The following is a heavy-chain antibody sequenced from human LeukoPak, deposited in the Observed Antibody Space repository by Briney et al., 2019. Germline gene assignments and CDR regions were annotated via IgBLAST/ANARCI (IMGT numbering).Heavy chain of an antibody. D-gene: IGHD1-1*01. CDR1: GGSTNSYY. V-gene: IGHV4-59*01. CDR2: IYYSGST. Sequence: SETLSLTWTVSGGSTNSYYWSCLRQPQGQGPEWIGYIYYSGSTNYNPSLKSRVTISVDTSKNQFSLKLSSVTAADTAVYYCARDESGTSAFDIWGQGTMVTVSS. J-gene: IGHJ3*02. CDR3: ARDESGTSAFDI.